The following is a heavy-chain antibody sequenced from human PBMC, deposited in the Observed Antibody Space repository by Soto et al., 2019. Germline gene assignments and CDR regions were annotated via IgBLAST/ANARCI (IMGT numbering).Heavy chain of an antibody. V-gene: IGHV3-49*03. CDR2: IRSKAYGGTT. Sequence: PGGSLRLSCTASGFTFGDYAMSWFRQAPGKGLEWVGFIRSKAYGGTTEYAASVKGRFTISRDDSKSIAYLQMNSLKTEDTAVYYCTRDRNTAMDYYYGMDVWGQGTTVTVPS. D-gene: IGHD5-18*01. CDR1: GFTFGDYA. CDR3: TRDRNTAMDYYYGMDV. J-gene: IGHJ6*02.